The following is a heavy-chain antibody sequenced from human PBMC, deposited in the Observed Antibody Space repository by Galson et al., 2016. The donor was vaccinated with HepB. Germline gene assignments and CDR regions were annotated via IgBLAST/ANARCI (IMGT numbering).Heavy chain of an antibody. CDR3: ATWGRCSSISCYYYYGMDV. CDR1: GYSFTSYY. D-gene: IGHD2-2*01. V-gene: IGHV1-46*01. CDR2: INPTSGST. J-gene: IGHJ6*02. Sequence: SVKVSCKASGYSFTSYYVHWVRQAPGQGLEWMGIINPTSGSTTYAQKFQGRVTMTRDTSTSTVYMELSSLRSEDTAVYYCATWGRCSSISCYYYYGMDVWGQGTTVTVSS.